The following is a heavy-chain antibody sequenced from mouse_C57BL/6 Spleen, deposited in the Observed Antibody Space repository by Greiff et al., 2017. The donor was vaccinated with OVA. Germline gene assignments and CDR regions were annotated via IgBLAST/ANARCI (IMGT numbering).Heavy chain of an antibody. Sequence: EVKLVESGGGLVKPGGSLKLSCAASGFTFSDYGVHWVRQAPEKGLEWVAYISSGSGSIYYADTVKGRFTISRDNAKNTLFLQMTSLRSEDTAMYYCARDVLYYAMDYWGQGTSVTVSS. CDR2: ISSGSGSI. CDR3: ARDVLYYAMDY. J-gene: IGHJ4*01. V-gene: IGHV5-17*01. CDR1: GFTFSDYG.